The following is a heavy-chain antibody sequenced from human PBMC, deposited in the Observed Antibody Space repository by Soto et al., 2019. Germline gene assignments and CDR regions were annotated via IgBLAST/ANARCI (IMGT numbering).Heavy chain of an antibody. Sequence: GESLKISCKGSGYNFPSYWIAWLRQMPGKGLEWMGIIYPGDSHTKYSPSFQGLVTISADKSISTAYLQWSSLRASDTAMYYCATSSLRTFDYWGQGTLVTVSS. D-gene: IGHD2-8*01. CDR3: ATSSLRTFDY. CDR2: IYPGDSHT. V-gene: IGHV5-51*01. J-gene: IGHJ4*02. CDR1: GYNFPSYW.